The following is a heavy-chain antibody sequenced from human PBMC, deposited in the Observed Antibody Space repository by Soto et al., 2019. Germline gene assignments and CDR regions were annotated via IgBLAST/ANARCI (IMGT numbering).Heavy chain of an antibody. J-gene: IGHJ3*02. CDR2: IYYSGST. CDR1: GGPISSYF. CDR3: ARRAYGGYDFSPFDI. V-gene: IGHV4-59*08. D-gene: IGHD5-12*01. Sequence: SETLSLTCTVSGGPISSYFWSWIRQPPGKRLEWIGDIYYSGSTNYNPSLKSRVAISVDTSKNQFSLKLSSVTAADTAVYYCARRAYGGYDFSPFDIWDQGTMVTVSS.